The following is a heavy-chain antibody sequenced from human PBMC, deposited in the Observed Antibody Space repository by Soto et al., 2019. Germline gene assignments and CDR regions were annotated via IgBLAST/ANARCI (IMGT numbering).Heavy chain of an antibody. CDR1: GDSVSSNSAG. CDR2: TYYRSKWYY. J-gene: IGHJ4*01. D-gene: IGHD1-26*01. V-gene: IGHV6-1*01. CDR3: ARGEQYSGRIFDY. Sequence: SHTLSLTFVITGDSVSSNSAGWILVRQSPSRGLEWLGRTYYRSKWYYEYAVSVRGRITINPDTSKNQYSLQLNSVTPEDTAVYFCARGEQYSGRIFDYWGQGTLVTVSS.